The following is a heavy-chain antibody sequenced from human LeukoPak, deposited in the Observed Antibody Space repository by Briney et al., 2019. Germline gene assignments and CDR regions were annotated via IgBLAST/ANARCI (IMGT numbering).Heavy chain of an antibody. V-gene: IGHV3-7*01. Sequence: GGSLRLSCAASGFTFSNYWMTWVRQAPGKGLGWVANIKQDGSKKYYLDSVKGRFTISRDNDKNSLYLQMNSLRGEDTAVYYCASDPPWANDAFDIWGQGTMVTVSS. D-gene: IGHD7-27*01. CDR2: IKQDGSKK. CDR3: ASDPPWANDAFDI. J-gene: IGHJ3*02. CDR1: GFTFSNYW.